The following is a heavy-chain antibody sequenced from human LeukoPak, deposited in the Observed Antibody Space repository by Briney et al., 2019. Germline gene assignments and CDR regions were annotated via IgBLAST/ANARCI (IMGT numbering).Heavy chain of an antibody. CDR3: ARDRGYDSVWGSYRYTTPNNWFDP. D-gene: IGHD3-16*02. CDR2: IYSVGST. CDR1: GFTVSSNY. V-gene: IGHV3-53*01. J-gene: IGHJ5*02. Sequence: GGALRLSCAASGFTVSSNYMSCVRQAPRKGLEWVSVIYSVGSTYYEDAVKGRFTISRDNFKNTLYLQMTSLRAENTGVYYCARDRGYDSVWGSYRYTTPNNWFDPWGQGTLVTVSS.